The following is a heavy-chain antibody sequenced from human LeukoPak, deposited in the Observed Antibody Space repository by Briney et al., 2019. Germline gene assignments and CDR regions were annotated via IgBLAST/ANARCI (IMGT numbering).Heavy chain of an antibody. CDR2: ISGHGGNT. D-gene: IGHD3-3*01. Sequence: PGGSLRLSCAASGFTFDDYAMHWVRQAPGKGLEWVSLISGHGGNTYYADSVKGRFTISRDNSRNSLYLQMNSLRAEDTAVYYCARGPTTYYDFWSGYYAYWGQGTLVTVSS. J-gene: IGHJ4*02. V-gene: IGHV3-43*02. CDR1: GFTFDDYA. CDR3: ARGPTTYYDFWSGYYAY.